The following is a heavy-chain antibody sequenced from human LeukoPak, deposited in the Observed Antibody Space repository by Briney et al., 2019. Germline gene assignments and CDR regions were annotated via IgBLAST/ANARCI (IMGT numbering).Heavy chain of an antibody. D-gene: IGHD4-23*01. J-gene: IGHJ4*02. CDR1: GFTFSSYW. CDR3: ARGRPHGNDY. CDR2: IASDGSST. V-gene: IGHV3-74*01. Sequence: GGSLRLSCAGSGFTFSSYWMNWVRQAPGKGLVWVSRIASDGSSTTYADSVKGRFSISRDNAKNTLYLQMNSLRVEDTAVYCCARGRPHGNDYWGQGTLVTVSS.